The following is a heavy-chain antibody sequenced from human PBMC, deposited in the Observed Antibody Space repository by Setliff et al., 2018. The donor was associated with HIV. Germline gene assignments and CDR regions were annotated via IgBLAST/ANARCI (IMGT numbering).Heavy chain of an antibody. Sequence: LSPTCTVSGGPISRYYWNWIRQPAGKGLEWIGRIYGSGDTNYNPSLKSRVTMSIETSNNRFSLRLTPVTAADTAVYYCSRGYITLDRGVSDYMDVWGKGATVTVSS. V-gene: IGHV4-4*07. D-gene: IGHD3-10*01. CDR3: SRGYITLDRGVSDYMDV. J-gene: IGHJ6*03. CDR1: GGPISRYY. CDR2: IYGSGDT.